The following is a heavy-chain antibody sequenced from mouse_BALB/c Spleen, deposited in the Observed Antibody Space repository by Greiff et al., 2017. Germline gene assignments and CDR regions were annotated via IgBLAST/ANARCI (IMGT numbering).Heavy chain of an antibody. J-gene: IGHJ1*01. CDR2: ISSGGSYT. CDR1: GFTFSSYG. V-gene: IGHV5-6*01. Sequence: EVMLVESGGDLVKPGGSLKLSCAASGFTFSSYGMSWVRQTPDKRLEWVATISSGGSYTYYPDSVKGRFTISRDNAKNTLYLQMSSLKSEDTAMYYCARQGYRYDEEYFDVWGAGTTVTVSS. CDR3: ARQGYRYDEEYFDV. D-gene: IGHD2-14*01.